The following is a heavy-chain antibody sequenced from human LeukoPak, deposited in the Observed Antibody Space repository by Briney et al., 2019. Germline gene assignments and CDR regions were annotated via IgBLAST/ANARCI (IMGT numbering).Heavy chain of an antibody. J-gene: IGHJ4*02. V-gene: IGHV4-4*07. CDR2: LYTTGST. D-gene: IGHD2-21*02. Sequence: KSSETLSLTCTVSGGSISNYYWSWIRQPAGKGLEWIGRLYTTGSTTYNPSLKSRVTMSVDTSKNQFSLKLSSVTAADTAVYYCASDTASYIDYWGQGTLVTVSS. CDR3: ASDTASYIDY. CDR1: GGSISNYY.